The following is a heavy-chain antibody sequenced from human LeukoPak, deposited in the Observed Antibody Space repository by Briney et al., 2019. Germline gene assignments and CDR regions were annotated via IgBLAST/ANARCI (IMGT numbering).Heavy chain of an antibody. CDR2: ISSSSSYI. D-gene: IGHD3-16*01. V-gene: IGHV3-21*01. CDR1: GFTLSSYS. Sequence: GGSLRLSCAASGFTLSSYSMNWVRQAPGKGLEWVSSISSSSSYIYYADSVKGRFTISSDNAKNSLYLQMNSLRAEDTAVYYCARDVTLGNLDYWGQGILVIVSS. J-gene: IGHJ4*02. CDR3: ARDVTLGNLDY.